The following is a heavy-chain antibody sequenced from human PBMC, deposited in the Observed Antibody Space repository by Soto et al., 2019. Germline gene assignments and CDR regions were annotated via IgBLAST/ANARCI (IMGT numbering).Heavy chain of an antibody. Sequence: ASVKVSCKASGYTFTGYYMHWVRQAPGQGLEWMGWINPNSGGTNYAQKFQGWVTMTRDTSISTAYMELSRLRSDDTAVYYCARDKDSSVPSAFDSWGQGTMVTVSS. D-gene: IGHD6-19*01. CDR3: ARDKDSSVPSAFDS. V-gene: IGHV1-2*04. J-gene: IGHJ3*02. CDR2: INPNSGGT. CDR1: GYTFTGYY.